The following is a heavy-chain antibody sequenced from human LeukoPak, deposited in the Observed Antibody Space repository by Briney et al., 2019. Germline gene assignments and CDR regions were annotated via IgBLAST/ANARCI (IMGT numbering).Heavy chain of an antibody. D-gene: IGHD5-18*01. CDR2: INWNGGST. Sequence: GGSLRLSCTVSGFTVSSNSMSWVRQAPGKGLEWVSGINWNGGSTGYADSVKGRFTISRDNAKNSLYLQMNSLRAEDTALYYCARDVSGYSYGFYYYYYMDVWGKGTTVTVSS. CDR3: ARDVSGYSYGFYYYYYMDV. J-gene: IGHJ6*03. CDR1: GFTVSSNS. V-gene: IGHV3-20*04.